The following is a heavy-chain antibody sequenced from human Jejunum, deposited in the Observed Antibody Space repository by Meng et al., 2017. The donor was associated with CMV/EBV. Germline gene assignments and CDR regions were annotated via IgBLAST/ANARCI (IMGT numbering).Heavy chain of an antibody. V-gene: IGHV1-69*05. Sequence: YVLNWVRQAPGQGLEWMGGITPFHGSTDYAQRFQGRVTVSTTQSRSTVYMDLRSLTPGDTAVYYCVREAWTPRSGRLYYFDLWGQGTLVTVSS. CDR2: ITPFHGST. D-gene: IGHD3/OR15-3a*01. J-gene: IGHJ4*02. CDR1: YV. CDR3: VREAWTPRSGRLYYFDL.